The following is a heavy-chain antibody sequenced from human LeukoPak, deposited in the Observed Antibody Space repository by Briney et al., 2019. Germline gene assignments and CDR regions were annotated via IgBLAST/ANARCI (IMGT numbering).Heavy chain of an antibody. J-gene: IGHJ4*02. CDR1: GFTFSSYA. Sequence: PGGSLRLSCAASGFTFSSYAMSWVRQAPGKGLEWVSAISGSGGSTYYADSVTGRFTISRDNAKNTLYLQMHSLRAEDTAVYYCAKEPAARLYYFDYWGQGTLVTVSS. D-gene: IGHD6-6*01. V-gene: IGHV3-23*01. CDR3: AKEPAARLYYFDY. CDR2: ISGSGGST.